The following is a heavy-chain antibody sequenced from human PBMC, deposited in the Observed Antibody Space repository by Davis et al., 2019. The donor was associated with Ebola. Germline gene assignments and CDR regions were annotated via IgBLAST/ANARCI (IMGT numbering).Heavy chain of an antibody. V-gene: IGHV6-1*01. CDR1: GDGVPNNFAA. D-gene: IGHD3-22*01. CDR2: TFYRSKWLS. CDR3: ARDLGYYDTDGNTRLGYYFDS. J-gene: IGHJ4*02. Sequence: SQTLSLTCAILGDGVPNNFAAWAWIRQSPWRGLEWLGRTFYRSKWLSDFTFFMKCRLSIVPDTSKNHFYLHPSSPTPEDTAVYFCARDLGYYDTDGNTRLGYYFDSWGQGIPVTVSS.